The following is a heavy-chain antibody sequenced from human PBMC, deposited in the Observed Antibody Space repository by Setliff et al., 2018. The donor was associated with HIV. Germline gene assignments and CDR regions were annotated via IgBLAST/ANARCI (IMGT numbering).Heavy chain of an antibody. Sequence: SETLSLTCAVSGYSIGIGYYWGWIRQPPGKGLEWIGNIYHSWSTYYNPSLKSRVTISVDTSKNRFSLKLSSVTAADTAVYYWARQIWNESPGYGFDPWGQGTLVTVPQ. D-gene: IGHD3-22*01. V-gene: IGHV4-38-2*01. CDR2: IYHSWST. CDR3: ARQIWNESPGYGFDP. J-gene: IGHJ5*02. CDR1: GYSIGIGYY.